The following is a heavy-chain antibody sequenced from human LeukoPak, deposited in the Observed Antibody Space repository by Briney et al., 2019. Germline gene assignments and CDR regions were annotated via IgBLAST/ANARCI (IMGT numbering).Heavy chain of an antibody. D-gene: IGHD2-15*01. J-gene: IGHJ5*02. Sequence: ASVKVSCKASGYTFTGYYMHWVRQAPGQGLEWMGWIHPNSGGTNYAQKFQGRVTMTRDTSISTAYMELSRLRSDDTAVYYCARDNGDVVVADNRWFDPWGQGTLVTVSS. CDR2: IHPNSGGT. V-gene: IGHV1-2*02. CDR1: GYTFTGYY. CDR3: ARDNGDVVVADNRWFDP.